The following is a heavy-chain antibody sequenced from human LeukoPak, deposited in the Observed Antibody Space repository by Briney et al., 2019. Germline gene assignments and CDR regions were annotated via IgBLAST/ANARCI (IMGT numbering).Heavy chain of an antibody. CDR1: GFTFSSYW. CDR2: INSDGSST. CDR3: ARPHYDMSFDI. V-gene: IGHV3-74*01. J-gene: IGHJ3*02. D-gene: IGHD3-22*01. Sequence: GGSLRLSCAASGFTFSSYWMHWVRQAPGKGLVWVSRINSDGSSTSYADSVKGRFTISRDNAKNTLYLQMNSLRAEDTAVYYCARPHYDMSFDIWGQGTMVTVSS.